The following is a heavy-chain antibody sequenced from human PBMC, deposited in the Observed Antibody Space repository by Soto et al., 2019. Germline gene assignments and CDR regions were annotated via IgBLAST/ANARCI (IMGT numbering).Heavy chain of an antibody. CDR1: GFTFSSYA. CDR2: ISGSGGST. D-gene: IGHD2-15*01. V-gene: IGHV3-23*01. CDR3: AKDRIARLGGGSDVNWFDP. J-gene: IGHJ5*02. Sequence: PGGSLRLSCAASGFTFSSYAMSWVRQAPGKGLEWVSAISGSGGSTYYADSVKGRFTISRDNSKNTLYLQMNSLRAEDTAVYYCAKDRIARLGGGSDVNWFDPWGHGTLVTVSP.